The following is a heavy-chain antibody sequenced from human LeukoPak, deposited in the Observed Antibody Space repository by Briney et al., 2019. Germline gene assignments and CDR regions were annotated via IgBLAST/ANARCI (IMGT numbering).Heavy chain of an antibody. V-gene: IGHV3-11*03. CDR2: ISSSSSYT. CDR1: GFTFSDYY. J-gene: IGHJ5*02. Sequence: GGSLRLSCAASGFTFSDYYMSWIRQAPGKGLEWVSYISSSSSYTNYADSVKGRFTISRDNAKNSLYLQMNSLRAEDTAIYYCASRAGYSYGSWGQGTLVTASS. CDR3: ASRAGYSYGS. D-gene: IGHD2-15*01.